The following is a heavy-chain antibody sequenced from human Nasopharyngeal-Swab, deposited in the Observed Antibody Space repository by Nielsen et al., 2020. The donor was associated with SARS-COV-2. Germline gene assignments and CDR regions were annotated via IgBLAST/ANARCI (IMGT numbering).Heavy chain of an antibody. V-gene: IGHV3-69-1*01. CDR2: ISSSSYI. Sequence: VRQAPGKGLEWVSSISSSSYIYYADSVKGRFTISRDNAKNSLYLQMNSLRAEDTAVYYCARDGLDYDFWSAYFMDVWGQGTTVTGSS. D-gene: IGHD3-3*01. CDR3: ARDGLDYDFWSAYFMDV. J-gene: IGHJ6*02.